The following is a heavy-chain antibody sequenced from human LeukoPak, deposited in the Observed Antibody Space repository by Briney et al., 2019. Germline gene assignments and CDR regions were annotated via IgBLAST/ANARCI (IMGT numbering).Heavy chain of an antibody. CDR3: ARAGDYYDSSGQIDAFDI. CDR2: INPSGGST. V-gene: IGHV1-46*01. D-gene: IGHD3-22*01. Sequence: ASVKVSCKASGYTFTSYYVHWVRQAPGEGLEWMGIINPSGGSTIYAQKFQGRVTMTRDTSISTAYMELSRLRSDDTAVYYCARAGDYYDSSGQIDAFDIWGQGTMVTVSS. J-gene: IGHJ3*02. CDR1: GYTFTSYY.